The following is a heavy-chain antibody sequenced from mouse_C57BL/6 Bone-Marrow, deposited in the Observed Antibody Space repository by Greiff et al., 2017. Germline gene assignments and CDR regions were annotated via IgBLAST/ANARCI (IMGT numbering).Heavy chain of an antibody. CDR3: ARGGTTTVVAHWYFDV. Sequence: EVQLLQSGGGLVQPGGSLKLSCAASGIDFSRYWMSWVRRAPGKGLEWIGEINPDSSTINYAPSLKDKFIISRDNAKTTLYLQMSKVRSDDTALYYCARGGTTTVVAHWYFDVWGTGTTVTVSS. J-gene: IGHJ1*03. V-gene: IGHV4-1*01. D-gene: IGHD1-1*01. CDR2: INPDSSTI. CDR1: GIDFSRYW.